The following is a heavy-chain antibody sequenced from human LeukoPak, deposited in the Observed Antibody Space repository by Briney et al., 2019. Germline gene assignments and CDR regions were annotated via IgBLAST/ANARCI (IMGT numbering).Heavy chain of an antibody. Sequence: QPGGSLRLSCAASGFTFSSYWMSWVRQAPGKGLEWVANIKQDGGEQYYVDSVKGRFTISRDNAKNSLYLQMNSLRAEDTAVYYCARELRFLEWRSWYYFDYWGQGTLVTVSS. CDR1: GFTFSSYW. CDR2: IKQDGGEQ. J-gene: IGHJ4*02. CDR3: ARELRFLEWRSWYYFDY. D-gene: IGHD3-3*01. V-gene: IGHV3-7*01.